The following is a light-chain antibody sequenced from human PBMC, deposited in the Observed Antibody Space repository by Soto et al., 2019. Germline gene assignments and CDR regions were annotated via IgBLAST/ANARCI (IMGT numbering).Light chain of an antibody. CDR2: GNS. CDR3: QSYDSSLSVV. CDR1: SSNIGAGYD. J-gene: IGLJ2*01. Sequence: QSVLTQPPSVSGAPGQRVTISCTGSSSNIGAGYDVHWYQPLPGTAPKLLIYGNSNRPSGVPDRFSGSKSGTSASLAITGLQDEDEADYYCQSYDSSLSVVFGGGTKVTVL. V-gene: IGLV1-40*01.